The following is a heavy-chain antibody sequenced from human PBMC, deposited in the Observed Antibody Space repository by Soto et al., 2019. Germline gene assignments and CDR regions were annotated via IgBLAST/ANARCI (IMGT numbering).Heavy chain of an antibody. D-gene: IGHD6-13*01. J-gene: IGHJ4*02. CDR1: GFTFSSYW. Sequence: GGSLRLSCAASGFTFSSYWMSWVRQAPGKGLEWVANIKQDGSEKYYVDSVKGRFTISRDNAKNSLYLQMNSLRAEDAAVYYCATITLAAAAPDYWGQGTLVTVSS. CDR3: ATITLAAAAPDY. CDR2: IKQDGSEK. V-gene: IGHV3-7*01.